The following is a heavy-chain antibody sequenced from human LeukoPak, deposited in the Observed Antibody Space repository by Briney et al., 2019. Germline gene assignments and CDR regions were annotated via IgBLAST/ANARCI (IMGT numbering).Heavy chain of an antibody. V-gene: IGHV1-69*13. Sequence: SVKVSCKASGGTFSSYAISWVRQAPGQGLEWKGGIIPIFGTANYAQKFQGRVTITADESTSTAYMELSSLRSEDTAVYYCARESSSYFDFRYGMDVWGQGTTVTVSS. J-gene: IGHJ6*02. D-gene: IGHD3-9*01. CDR1: GGTFSSYA. CDR2: IIPIFGTA. CDR3: ARESSSYFDFRYGMDV.